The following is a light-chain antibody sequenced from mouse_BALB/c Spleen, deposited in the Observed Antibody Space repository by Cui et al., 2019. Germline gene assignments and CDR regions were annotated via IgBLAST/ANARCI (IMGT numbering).Light chain of an antibody. CDR3: HQYLTTYA. V-gene: IGKV8-27*01. J-gene: IGKJ2*01. CDR2: WAS. CDR1: QSVIYRSNQKSC. Sequence: NIMMTQSPSSLAVPAGEKVTTSSKSSQSVIYRSNQKSCLAWYQQRPEQSPKLLVYWASTRESGVPDRFTGSKSGTDFTLTISSVQAEDLAVYYCHQYLTTYAFGGRTKLKIK.